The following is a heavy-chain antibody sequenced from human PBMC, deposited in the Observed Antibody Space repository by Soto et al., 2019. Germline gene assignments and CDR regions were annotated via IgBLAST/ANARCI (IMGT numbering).Heavy chain of an antibody. Sequence: QVQLVQSGAEVKKPGSSVKVSCKASGGTFSSYTTSWLRQAPGQGLEWMGGIIPIFGPADYAQKFQGRVTITADESTATVYMELSSLRYEDTAVYYCAGVLGDGYSHAYWGQGTLITVSS. CDR2: IIPIFGPA. CDR1: GGTFSSYT. CDR3: AGVLGDGYSHAY. J-gene: IGHJ4*02. V-gene: IGHV1-69*12. D-gene: IGHD4-4*01.